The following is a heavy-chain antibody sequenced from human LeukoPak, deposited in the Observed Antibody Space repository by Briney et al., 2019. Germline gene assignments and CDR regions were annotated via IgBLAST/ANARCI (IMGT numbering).Heavy chain of an antibody. CDR2: INPNSGGT. Sequence: GASVKVSCKASGYTFTGYYMHWVRQAPGQGLEWMGWINPNSGGTNYAQKFQGRVTMTRDTSISTAYMELSRLRSDDTAVYYCARDSTALVYDSSGYYYGGYFDYWGQGTLVTVSS. D-gene: IGHD3-22*01. CDR1: GYTFTGYY. CDR3: ARDSTALVYDSSGYYYGGYFDY. J-gene: IGHJ4*02. V-gene: IGHV1-2*02.